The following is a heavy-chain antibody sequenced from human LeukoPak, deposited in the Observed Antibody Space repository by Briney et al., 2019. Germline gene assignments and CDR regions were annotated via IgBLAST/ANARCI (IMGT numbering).Heavy chain of an antibody. Sequence: ASVKVSCQGSGCTFTGYYMHWLRQAPAQGLDWMGRINPNSGGTNYAQKFQGRVTMTRDTSISTANKELSRLRYDDTAVYYCAGDVDIVATGVAGVNYWGQGTLVTVSS. CDR3: AGDVDIVATGVAGVNY. CDR1: GCTFTGYY. CDR2: INPNSGGT. J-gene: IGHJ4*02. D-gene: IGHD5-12*01. V-gene: IGHV1-2*06.